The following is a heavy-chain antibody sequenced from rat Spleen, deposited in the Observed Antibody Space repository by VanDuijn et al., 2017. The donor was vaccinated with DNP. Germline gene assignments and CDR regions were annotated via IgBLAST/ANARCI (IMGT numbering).Heavy chain of an antibody. CDR1: GFSLTSYG. V-gene: IGHV2S1*01. CDR3: ARHKNWYFDF. CDR2: LQSDGNT. J-gene: IGHJ1*01. Sequence: QVQLKESGPGLVQPSQTLSLTCTVSGFSLTSYGVSWVRQPPGKGLEWMGRLQSDGNTDYNSVLKSRLSISRDTSKRQVFLKMNSLQPEDTGTYYCARHKNWYFDFWGPGTMVTVSS.